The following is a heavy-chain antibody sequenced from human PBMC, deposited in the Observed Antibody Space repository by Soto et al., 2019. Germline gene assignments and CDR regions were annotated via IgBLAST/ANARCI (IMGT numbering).Heavy chain of an antibody. Sequence: VPLVESGGGLVQPGGSLRLSCAASGFTFSIYDMHWVRQVAGKGLEWVSAIGAGGETYYLGSVKGRFTISRENAKNSLYLQINSLRVGETAAYVCARRFCSGANGRGIGYDHWGQGALVTLSS. CDR2: IGAGGET. D-gene: IGHD2-15*01. J-gene: IGHJ4*02. V-gene: IGHV3-13*04. CDR3: ARRFCSGANGRGIGYDH. CDR1: GFTFSIYD.